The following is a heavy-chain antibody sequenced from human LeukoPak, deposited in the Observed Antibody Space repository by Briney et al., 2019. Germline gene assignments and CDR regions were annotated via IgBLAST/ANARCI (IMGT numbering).Heavy chain of an antibody. CDR3: ARDRAGRQSWVEFDL. J-gene: IGHJ5*02. CDR2: IYQDGSK. V-gene: IGHV3-53*05. D-gene: IGHD3-10*01. Sequence: PGGSLRLSCTVSGFTVTTNLMGWVRQAPGKGLEWVSIIYQDGSKVYADSVRGRFTISKATSKNMVYLQMTSLRADDSAIYTWARDRAGRQSWVEFDLWGQGTLATVSS. CDR1: GFTVTTNL.